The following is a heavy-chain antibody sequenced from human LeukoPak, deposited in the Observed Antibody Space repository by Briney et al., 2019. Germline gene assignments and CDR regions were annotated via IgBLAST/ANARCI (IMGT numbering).Heavy chain of an antibody. Sequence: SETLSLTCTVSGGPISRSSYYWGWIRQPPGKGLEWIGTIFYSGSTYYNPSLKSRVTISVDTSKNQFSLKLNSVTAADTAVYYCARHDYYYGSGSADCWGQGILVTVSS. J-gene: IGHJ4*02. V-gene: IGHV4-39*01. CDR3: ARHDYYYGSGSADC. CDR1: GGPISRSSYY. D-gene: IGHD3-10*01. CDR2: IFYSGST.